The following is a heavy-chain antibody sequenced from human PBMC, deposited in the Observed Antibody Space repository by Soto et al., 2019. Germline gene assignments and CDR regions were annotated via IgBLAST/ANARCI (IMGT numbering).Heavy chain of an antibody. V-gene: IGHV4-59*01. CDR3: ARETNSCYDY. Sequence: PSETLSLTCTVSGGSLSSYYWSWLRQPPGKGLEWIGYIYYSGSTNYNPSLKSRVTISVDTSKNQFSLKLSSVTAADTAVYYCARETNSCYDYWGQGTRVTVSS. CDR1: GGSLSSYY. CDR2: IYYSGST. D-gene: IGHD2-2*01. J-gene: IGHJ4*02.